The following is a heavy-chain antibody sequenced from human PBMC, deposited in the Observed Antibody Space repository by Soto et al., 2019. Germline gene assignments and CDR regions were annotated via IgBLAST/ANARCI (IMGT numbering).Heavy chain of an antibody. J-gene: IGHJ4*02. CDR1: GLSFPNAW. V-gene: IGHV3-15*04. CDR3: ATDRGDY. Sequence: EVQLVESGGGLVKPGESLRLSCATSGLSFPNAWMNWVRQAPGKGLEWVGRIERKSQGGTTDYSAPVKGRFSISRDDSKETVYLQMNSLKTEDTAVYYCATDRGDYWGQGALVTVSS. CDR2: IERKSQGGTT.